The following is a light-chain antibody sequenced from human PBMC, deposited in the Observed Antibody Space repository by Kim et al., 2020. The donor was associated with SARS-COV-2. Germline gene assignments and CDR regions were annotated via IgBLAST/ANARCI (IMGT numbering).Light chain of an antibody. CDR2: AAS. V-gene: IGKV1-16*02. CDR3: QQYNGYPLT. J-gene: IGKJ4*01. CDR1: QDIDNY. Sequence: ASVGDTVTITCRASQDIDNYVAGFQQKPGKAPKSLIYAASRLQTGVPFKFSGSGSGTDFTLTISNLQPEDIATYYCQQYNGYPLTFGGGTKVDIK.